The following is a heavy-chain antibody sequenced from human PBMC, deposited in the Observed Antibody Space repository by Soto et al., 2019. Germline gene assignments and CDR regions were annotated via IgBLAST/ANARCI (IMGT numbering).Heavy chain of an antibody. Sequence: EVQLLESGGGLVQPGGSLRLSCAASGFTFSSYGLSWVRQAPGKGLEWVSGISGSGGSTYYADSVKGRFTISRDNSKNTLYLQMNSLRAEDTAVYYCAKVRASYLSASYFYYGLDVWGQGTTVTVSS. D-gene: IGHD3-10*01. CDR3: AKVRASYLSASYFYYGLDV. CDR2: ISGSGGST. V-gene: IGHV3-23*01. J-gene: IGHJ6*02. CDR1: GFTFSSYG.